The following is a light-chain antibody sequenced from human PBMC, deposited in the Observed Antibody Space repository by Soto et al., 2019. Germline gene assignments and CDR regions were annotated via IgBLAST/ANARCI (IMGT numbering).Light chain of an antibody. CDR2: GAS. J-gene: IGKJ1*01. CDR1: QSVSSN. CDR3: QQYKNWPRT. V-gene: IGKV3-15*01. Sequence: EVVMTQSPDSLSVSPGERATLSCRASQSVSSNLAWYQQKLGQAPRLLIYGASTRDTGISARFSGSGSGTEFTLTISSLQSEDFAIYYCQQYKNWPRTFGQGTRVEIK.